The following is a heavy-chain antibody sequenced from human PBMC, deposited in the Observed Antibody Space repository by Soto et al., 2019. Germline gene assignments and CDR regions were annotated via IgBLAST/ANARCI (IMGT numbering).Heavy chain of an antibody. J-gene: IGHJ4*02. CDR3: ATGPGGGDEEGYFDY. V-gene: IGHV1-24*01. Sequence: ASVKVSCKVSGYTLTELSMHWVRQAPGKGLEWMGGFDPEDGETIYAQKFQGRVTMTEDTSTDTVYMELSSLRSEDTAVDYCATGPGGGDEEGYFDYWGQGTLVTVSS. CDR2: FDPEDGET. D-gene: IGHD2-21*01. CDR1: GYTLTELS.